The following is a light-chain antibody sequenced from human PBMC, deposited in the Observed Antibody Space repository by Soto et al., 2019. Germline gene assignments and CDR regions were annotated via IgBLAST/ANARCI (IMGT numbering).Light chain of an antibody. CDR2: EVT. V-gene: IGLV2-8*01. J-gene: IGLJ1*01. CDR3: SSYAGSSNYV. Sequence: QSALTQPPSASGSPGQTVTISCTGTSSDVGGYDYVSWYQQHPGEAPKLIIYEVTKRPSGVPDRFSGSTSGNTASLTVSGLQADDEADYYCSSYAGSSNYVFGTGTKLTVL. CDR1: SSDVGGYDY.